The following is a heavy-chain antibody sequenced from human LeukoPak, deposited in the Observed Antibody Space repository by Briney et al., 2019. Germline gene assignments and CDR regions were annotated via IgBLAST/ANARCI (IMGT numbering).Heavy chain of an antibody. J-gene: IGHJ4*02. D-gene: IGHD6-19*01. CDR2: IYYSGST. V-gene: IGHV4-61*01. CDR1: GGSVSSGSYY. CDR3: ARETIAVAGIFDY. Sequence: SETLSLTCTVSGGSVSSGSYYWSWIRQPPGKGLEWTGYIYYSGSTYYNPSLKSRVTISVDTSKNQFSLKLSSVTAADTAVYYCARETIAVAGIFDYWGQGTLVTVSS.